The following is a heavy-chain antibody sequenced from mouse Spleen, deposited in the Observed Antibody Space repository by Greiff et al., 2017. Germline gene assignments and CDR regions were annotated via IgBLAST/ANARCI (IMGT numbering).Heavy chain of an antibody. D-gene: IGHD1-1*01. J-gene: IGHJ4*01. CDR3: ARLYYGSSYDYYAMDY. CDR1: GFTFTDYY. Sequence: EVQRVESGGGLVQPGGSLSLSCAASGFTFTDYYMSWVRQPPGKALEWLGFIRNKANGYTTEYSASVKGRFTISRDNSQSILYLQMNALRAEDSATYYCARLYYGSSYDYYAMDYWGQGTSVTVSS. V-gene: IGHV7-3*01. CDR2: IRNKANGYTT.